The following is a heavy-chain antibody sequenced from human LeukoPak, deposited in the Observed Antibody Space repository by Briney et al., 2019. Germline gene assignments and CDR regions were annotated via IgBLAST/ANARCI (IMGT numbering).Heavy chain of an antibody. V-gene: IGHV1-8*01. D-gene: IGHD2-2*01. CDR2: MNPNSGNT. CDR1: GYTFTSYD. J-gene: IGHJ6*02. CDR3: ARDVIVVVPAAEVYYYYGMDV. Sequence: ASVKVSCKASGYTFTSYDINRVRQATGQGLEWMGWMNPNSGNTGYAQKFQGRVTMTRNTSISTAYMELSSLRSEDTAVYYCARDVIVVVPAAEVYYYYGMDVWGQGTTVTVSS.